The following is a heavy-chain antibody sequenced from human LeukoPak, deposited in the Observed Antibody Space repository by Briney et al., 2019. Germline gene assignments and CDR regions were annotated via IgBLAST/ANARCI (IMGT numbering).Heavy chain of an antibody. CDR1: GGSISRYY. V-gene: IGHV4-59*01. CDR3: VGTTMIVVVGPDAFDI. D-gene: IGHD3-22*01. CDR2: IYYRGST. J-gene: IGHJ3*02. Sequence: SETLSLTCTVSGGSISRYYWSWLRQPPGKGLEWVGYIYYRGSTNYNRSLKSRVTISVDTSKNQFSLKLTSVTAADTAVYYCVGTTMIVVVGPDAFDIWGQGTMVTVSS.